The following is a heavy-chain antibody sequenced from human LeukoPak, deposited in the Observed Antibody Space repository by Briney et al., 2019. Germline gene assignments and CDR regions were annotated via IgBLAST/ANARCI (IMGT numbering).Heavy chain of an antibody. CDR2: IYYSGST. CDR3: ATYSHSSSWYYFDY. Sequence: SETLSLTCTVSGGSVSGGSYYWSWIRQPPGKGLEWIGYIYYSGSTNYNPSPKSRVTISVDTSKNQFSLKLSSVTAADTAVYYCATYSHSSSWYYFDYWGQGTLVTVSS. V-gene: IGHV4-61*01. J-gene: IGHJ4*02. D-gene: IGHD6-13*01. CDR1: GGSVSGGSYY.